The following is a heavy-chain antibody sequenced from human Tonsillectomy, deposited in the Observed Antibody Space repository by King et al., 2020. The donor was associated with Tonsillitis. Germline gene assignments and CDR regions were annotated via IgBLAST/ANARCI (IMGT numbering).Heavy chain of an antibody. Sequence: VQLVESGGGLVQPGGSLRLSCAASGFNVSSKYMSWARQAPGKGLEWVSVIYSGDRTYYADSVKGRFTISRDNSKNTLYLQMNSLRAEDTAVYYCARDLVSEGSGYYYGGFDYWGQETLVTVSS. J-gene: IGHJ4*02. CDR3: ARDLVSEGSGYYYGGFDY. V-gene: IGHV3-66*01. D-gene: IGHD3-22*01. CDR1: GFNVSSKY. CDR2: IYSGDRT.